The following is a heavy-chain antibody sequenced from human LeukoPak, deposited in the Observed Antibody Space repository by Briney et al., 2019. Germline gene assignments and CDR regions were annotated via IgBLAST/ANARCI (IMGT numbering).Heavy chain of an antibody. CDR1: GFTFSSYA. CDR3: AKDRPLGFGVTISYYYYGMDV. V-gene: IGHV3-23*01. D-gene: IGHD3-16*01. J-gene: IGHJ6*02. CDR2: ISGSGGST. Sequence: GGSLRLSCAASGFTFSSYAMSWVRQAPGKGREWVSAISGSGGSTYYADSVKGRFTISRDNSKNTLYLQMNSLRAEDTAVYYCAKDRPLGFGVTISYYYYGMDVWGQGTTVTVSS.